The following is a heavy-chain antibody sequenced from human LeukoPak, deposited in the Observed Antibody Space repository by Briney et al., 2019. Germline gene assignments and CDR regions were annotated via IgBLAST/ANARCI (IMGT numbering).Heavy chain of an antibody. CDR2: ISSSSSYI. J-gene: IGHJ3*02. V-gene: IGHV3-21*01. D-gene: IGHD6-13*01. Sequence: GGSLRLSCAASGFTFSNAWMSWVRQAPGKGLEWVSSISSSSSYIYYADSVKGRFTISRDNAKNSLYLQMNSLRAEDTAVYYCARDIRGGSSPIGKAFDIWGQGTMVTVSS. CDR3: ARDIRGGSSPIGKAFDI. CDR1: GFTFSNAW.